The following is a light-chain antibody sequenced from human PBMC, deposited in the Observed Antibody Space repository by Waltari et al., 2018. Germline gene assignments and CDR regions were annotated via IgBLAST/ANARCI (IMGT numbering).Light chain of an antibody. CDR3: QQYGSSPYT. V-gene: IGKV3-20*01. J-gene: IGKJ2*01. CDR1: QTIKSSQ. Sequence: ESVLTQSPGTLSLPPGERVTLSCRASQTIKSSQLAWYQQKAGQAPRLLIYGASSRATGIPDRFSGGGSGTDFTLTINRLQPEDFAVYHCQQYGSSPYTFGQGTKLAIK. CDR2: GAS.